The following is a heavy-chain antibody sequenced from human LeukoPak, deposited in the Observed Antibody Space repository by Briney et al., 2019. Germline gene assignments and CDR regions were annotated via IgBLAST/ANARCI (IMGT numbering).Heavy chain of an antibody. Sequence: GGSLRLSCSASGFTFSSYAMHWVRQAPGKGLEYVSAISSSGGSTYYADSVKGRFTISRDNSKNTLYLQMSSLRAEDTAVYYCVKPSLDYYGSGPSAFDIWGQGTMVTVSS. CDR1: GFTFSSYA. D-gene: IGHD3-10*01. CDR2: ISSSGGST. J-gene: IGHJ3*02. V-gene: IGHV3-64D*06. CDR3: VKPSLDYYGSGPSAFDI.